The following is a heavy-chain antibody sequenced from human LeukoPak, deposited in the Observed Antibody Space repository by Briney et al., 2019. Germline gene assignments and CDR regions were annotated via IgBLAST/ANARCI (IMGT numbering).Heavy chain of an antibody. CDR3: ARQNYGAAPLRY. J-gene: IGHJ4*02. Sequence: SETLSLTCAVYGGSFSGYYWSWIRQPPGKGLEWVGEINHSGRTNYNPSLKSRVTISVDTSKNQFSLKLSSVTAADTAVYYCARQNYGAAPLRYWGQGTLVTVSS. CDR2: INHSGRT. D-gene: IGHD4/OR15-4a*01. CDR1: GGSFSGYY. V-gene: IGHV4-34*01.